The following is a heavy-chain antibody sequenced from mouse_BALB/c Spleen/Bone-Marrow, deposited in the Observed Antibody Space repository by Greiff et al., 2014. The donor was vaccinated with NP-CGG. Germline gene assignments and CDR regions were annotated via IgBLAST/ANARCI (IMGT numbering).Heavy chain of an antibody. D-gene: IGHD4-1*01. CDR2: YYSGTI. Sequence: DVQLQESGPGLVKPSQTVSLTCTVTGISITTGNYIYYSGTITYNPSLTSRTTITRDTSKNQFFLEMNSLTAEDTATYYCAREGGGLGHFDYWGLGTSLTVSS. J-gene: IGHJ2*02. V-gene: IGHV3-5*02. CDR1: GISITTGNY. CDR3: AREGGGLGHFDY.